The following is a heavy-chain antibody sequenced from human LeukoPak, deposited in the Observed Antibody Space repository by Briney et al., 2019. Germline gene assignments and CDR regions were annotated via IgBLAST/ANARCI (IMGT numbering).Heavy chain of an antibody. V-gene: IGHV3-23*01. Sequence: GGSLRLSCAASGFTFSSYAMSWVRQAPGKGLEWVSTISGSGGSTYYADSVEGRFTISRDSSKNTLYLQMNSLRAEDTAVYYCAKDSTVSGSYYGMDVWGQGTTVTVSS. D-gene: IGHD3-3*01. CDR3: AKDSTVSGSYYGMDV. CDR1: GFTFSSYA. CDR2: ISGSGGST. J-gene: IGHJ6*02.